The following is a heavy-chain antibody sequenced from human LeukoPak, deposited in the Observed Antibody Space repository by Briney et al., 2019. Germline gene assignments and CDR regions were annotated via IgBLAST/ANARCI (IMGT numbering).Heavy chain of an antibody. D-gene: IGHD6-6*01. J-gene: IGHJ3*01. CDR1: GGSLSGYY. V-gene: IGHV4-34*01. Sequence: SETLSLTCAVYGGSLSGYYWSWIRQPPGKGLEWIGEINLSGSTNFNPSLKSRVTVSVDTCKNRFSLRLSSVTAADTAVYYCAKVYSSSSRDGFDVWGQGTMVTVSS. CDR2: INLSGST. CDR3: AKVYSSSSRDGFDV.